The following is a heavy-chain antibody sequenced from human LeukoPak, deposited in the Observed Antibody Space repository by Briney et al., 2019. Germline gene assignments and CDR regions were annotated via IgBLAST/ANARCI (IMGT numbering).Heavy chain of an antibody. CDR1: GFTFSNYW. CDR2: IKQDGSET. D-gene: IGHD6-13*01. Sequence: GGSLRLSCTASGFTFSNYWMSWDRQTPEKGLEWVANIKQDGSETVYVDSVKGRFTISRDNAQTSLYLQMSSLRAEDTAVYYCARDPYSSSWSYGMDVWGQGTTVTVSS. J-gene: IGHJ6*02. CDR3: ARDPYSSSWSYGMDV. V-gene: IGHV3-7*05.